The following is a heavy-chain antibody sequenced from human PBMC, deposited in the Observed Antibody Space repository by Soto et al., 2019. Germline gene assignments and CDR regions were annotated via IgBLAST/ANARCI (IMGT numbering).Heavy chain of an antibody. V-gene: IGHV3-66*01. CDR3: AKDVPGELLPTCFDP. Sequence: GGSLRLSCAASGFTVSSNYMSWVRQAPGKGLEWVSVIYSGGSTYYADSVKGRFTISRDNSKNTLYLQMNSLRAEDTAVYYCAKDVPGELLPTCFDPWGQGTLVTVSS. J-gene: IGHJ5*02. CDR2: IYSGGST. D-gene: IGHD1-26*01. CDR1: GFTVSSNY.